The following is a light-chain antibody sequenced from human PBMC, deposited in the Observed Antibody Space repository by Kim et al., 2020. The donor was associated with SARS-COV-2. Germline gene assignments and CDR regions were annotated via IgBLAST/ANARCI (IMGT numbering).Light chain of an antibody. J-gene: IGLJ3*02. CDR3: CSYAGTNNLM. Sequence: PSVTFSCTGTSRDVVGYDSVSWYQQYPGKAPKLMIYEVTKRPSGVPDRFSGSKSANTASLTVSGLQPEDEAVYYCCSYAGTNNLMFGGGTQLTVL. V-gene: IGLV2-8*01. CDR1: SRDVVGYDS. CDR2: EVT.